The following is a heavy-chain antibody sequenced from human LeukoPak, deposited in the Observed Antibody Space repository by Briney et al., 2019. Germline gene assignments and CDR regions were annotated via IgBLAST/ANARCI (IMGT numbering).Heavy chain of an antibody. CDR1: GGSISSYY. J-gene: IGHJ4*02. CDR3: ARAPYEASDY. D-gene: IGHD3-3*01. V-gene: IGHV4-59*01. Sequence: SETLSLTCTVSGGSISSYYWSWIRQPPGKGLEWIGYIYYSGSTNYNPSLKSRVTISVDTSKNQFSLKLSSVTAADTAVYYCARAPYEASDYWGQGTLVTVSS. CDR2: IYYSGST.